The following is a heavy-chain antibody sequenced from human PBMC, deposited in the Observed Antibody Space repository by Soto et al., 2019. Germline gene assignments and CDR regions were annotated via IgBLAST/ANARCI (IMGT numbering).Heavy chain of an antibody. D-gene: IGHD3-22*01. J-gene: IGHJ2*01. CDR3: ARDSYYYDSSGYYYVWYFDL. CDR2: IYTSGST. CDR1: GGSISSYY. Sequence: SETLSLTCTVSGGSISSYYWSWIRQPAGKGLEWIGRIYTSGSTNYNPSLKSRVTMSVDTSKNQFSLKLSSVTAADTAVYYCARDSYYYDSSGYYYVWYFDLWGRGTLATVSS. V-gene: IGHV4-4*07.